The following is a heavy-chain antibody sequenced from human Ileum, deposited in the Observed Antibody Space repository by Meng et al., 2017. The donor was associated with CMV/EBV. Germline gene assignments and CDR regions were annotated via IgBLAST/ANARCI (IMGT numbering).Heavy chain of an antibody. CDR2: VSHTGTT. D-gene: IGHD1-26*01. V-gene: IGHV4-4*01. Sequence: CTVSGGSISNYTWWTWVRQSPGKGLEWIGEVSHTGTTQYNPSLKSRVVISVDESKNQFSLKLSSVSAADTAVYSCAKKNPGSPARFDPWGQGILVTVSS. CDR1: GGSISNYTW. CDR3: AKKNPGSPARFDP. J-gene: IGHJ5*02.